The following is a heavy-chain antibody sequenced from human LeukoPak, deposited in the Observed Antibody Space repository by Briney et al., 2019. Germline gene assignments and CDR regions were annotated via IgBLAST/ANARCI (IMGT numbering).Heavy chain of an antibody. Sequence: WASVKVSCKASGYTFTSYGISWVRQAPGQGLEWMGGIIPIFGTTNYAQKFQGRVTITADESTSTAYMELSSLRSEDTAVYYCARAPTTQLWFGVFLDYWGQGTLVTVSS. V-gene: IGHV1-69*13. CDR2: IIPIFGTT. D-gene: IGHD3-10*01. CDR1: GYTFTSYG. CDR3: ARAPTTQLWFGVFLDY. J-gene: IGHJ4*02.